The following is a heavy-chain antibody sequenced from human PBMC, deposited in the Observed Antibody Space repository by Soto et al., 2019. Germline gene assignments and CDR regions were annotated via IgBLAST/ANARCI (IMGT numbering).Heavy chain of an antibody. V-gene: IGHV4-34*01. Sequence: ETLSLTCAVYGGSFSGYYWSWIRQPPGKGLEWIGEINHSGSTNYNPSLKSRVTISVDTSKNQFSLKLSSVTAADTAVYYCARARYDFWSGYREDYYYGMDVWGQGTTVTVSS. CDR1: GGSFSGYY. CDR3: ARARYDFWSGYREDYYYGMDV. J-gene: IGHJ6*02. D-gene: IGHD3-3*01. CDR2: INHSGST.